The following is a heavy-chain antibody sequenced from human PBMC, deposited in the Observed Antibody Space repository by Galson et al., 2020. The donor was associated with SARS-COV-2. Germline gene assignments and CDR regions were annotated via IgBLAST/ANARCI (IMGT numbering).Heavy chain of an antibody. Sequence: HGESLKISCKGSGYSFTSYWISWVRQMPGKGLEWMGRIDPSDSYTNYSPSFQGHVTISADKSISTAYLQWSSLKASDTAMYYCAIQELELRYYGMDVWGQGTLVTVSS. CDR2: IDPSDSYT. CDR1: GYSFTSYW. CDR3: AIQELELRYYGMDV. V-gene: IGHV5-10-1*01. D-gene: IGHD1-7*01. J-gene: IGHJ6*02.